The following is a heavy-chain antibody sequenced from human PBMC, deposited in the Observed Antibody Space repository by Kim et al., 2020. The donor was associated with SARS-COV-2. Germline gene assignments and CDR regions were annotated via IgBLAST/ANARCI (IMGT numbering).Heavy chain of an antibody. CDR2: ITHIGTT. CDR3: ARAPFRGRCFDP. J-gene: IGHJ5*02. D-gene: IGHD3-16*01. CDR1: GGSFSSYY. Sequence: SESLSLTCAVYGGSFSSYYLSWIRQPPGKGLEWVGSITHIGTTNYNPSLKGRFTISVDTSKNQLSLKLSSVTAATTAVYYCARAPFRGRCFDPWGQGTLV. V-gene: IGHV4-34*01.